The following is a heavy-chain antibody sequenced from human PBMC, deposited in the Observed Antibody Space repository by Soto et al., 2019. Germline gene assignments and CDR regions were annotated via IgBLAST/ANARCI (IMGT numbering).Heavy chain of an antibody. CDR2: ISGSGETT. CDR3: ATEYYYDSSGYYFGLDV. D-gene: IGHD3-22*01. V-gene: IGHV3-23*01. Sequence: GGSLRLSCTASGFTFSSYAMSWVRQAPGKGLECVSGISGSGETTYYADSVKGRFTISRDNSKNTLFLQMNSLRAEDTAVYYCATEYYYDSSGYYFGLDVWGQGTTVTVSS. CDR1: GFTFSSYA. J-gene: IGHJ6*02.